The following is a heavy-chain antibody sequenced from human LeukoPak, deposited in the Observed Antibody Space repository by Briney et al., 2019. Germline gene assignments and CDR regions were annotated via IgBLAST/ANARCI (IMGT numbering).Heavy chain of an antibody. J-gene: IGHJ4*02. Sequence: SETLSLTCTVSGGSISSSSYYWGWIRQPPGKGLEWIGSIYYSGSTYYNPSLKSRVTISVDTSKNQFSLKLSSVTAADTAVYYCARQQSYYDILTGYTGKAYYFDYWGQGTLVTVSS. CDR1: GGSISSSSYY. CDR2: IYYSGST. D-gene: IGHD3-9*01. CDR3: ARQQSYYDILTGYTGKAYYFDY. V-gene: IGHV4-39*01.